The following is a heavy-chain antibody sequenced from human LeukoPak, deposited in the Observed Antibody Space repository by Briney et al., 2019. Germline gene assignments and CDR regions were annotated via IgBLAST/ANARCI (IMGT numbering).Heavy chain of an antibody. CDR2: INPNSGGT. D-gene: IGHD4-23*01. CDR1: GYTYTGYY. CDR3: ARFYGGKSAANFDY. V-gene: IGHV1-2*02. J-gene: IGHJ4*02. Sequence: GASVKVSCKASGYTYTGYYTHWVRQAPGHGLEWMGWINPNSGGTNYAQKFHGRVAMTRDPSISTAYLELSRLRSDDTAVYYCARFYGGKSAANFDYWGQGTLVTVSS.